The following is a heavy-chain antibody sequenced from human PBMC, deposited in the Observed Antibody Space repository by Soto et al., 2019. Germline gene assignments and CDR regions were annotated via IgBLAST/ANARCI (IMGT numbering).Heavy chain of an antibody. CDR2: IYYSGST. V-gene: IGHV4-31*03. Sequence: QVQLQESGPGLVKPSQTLSLTCTVSAGSIRSGGYYWTWIRQHPGKGLEWIGYIYYSGSTYYNPSLMSRVTLSVDTSNNQFSLKLSSVTAADTAVYYCARSVFPWGQGTRVTVSS. J-gene: IGHJ5*02. CDR3: ARSVFP. CDR1: AGSIRSGGYY.